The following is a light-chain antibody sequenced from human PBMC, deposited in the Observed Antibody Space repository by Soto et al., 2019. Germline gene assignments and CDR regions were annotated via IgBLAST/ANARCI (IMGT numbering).Light chain of an antibody. J-gene: IGKJ1*01. CDR1: QSVLYSSNNKNY. CDR3: QQYYSTPLL. V-gene: IGKV4-1*01. CDR2: WAS. Sequence: DIVMTQSPDSLAVSLGERATINCKSSQSVLYSSNNKNYLAWYQQKPGQPPKLLIYWASTRESGVPDRFSGSGSGTDITLTISSLQAEDVAVYYCQQYYSTPLLFGQGTKVEIK.